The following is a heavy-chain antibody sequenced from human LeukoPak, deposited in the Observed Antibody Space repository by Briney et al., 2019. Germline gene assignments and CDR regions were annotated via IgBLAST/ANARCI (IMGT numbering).Heavy chain of an antibody. Sequence: SETLSLTCTVSGGSISSYYWSWILQPPGKGLEWIGYIYYSGSTNYNPSLKSRVTISVDTSKNQFSLKLSSVTAADTAVYYCARDTTVALDYWGQGTLVTVSS. D-gene: IGHD6-19*01. CDR2: IYYSGST. V-gene: IGHV4-59*01. CDR1: GGSISSYY. J-gene: IGHJ4*02. CDR3: ARDTTVALDY.